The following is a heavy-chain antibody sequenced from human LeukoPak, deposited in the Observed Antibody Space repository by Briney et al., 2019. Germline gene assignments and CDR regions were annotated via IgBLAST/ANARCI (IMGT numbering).Heavy chain of an antibody. CDR2: ITPSGTSA. CDR3: ARGHNELGF. V-gene: IGHV3-48*03. D-gene: IGHD1-1*01. CDR1: GFTFSSYE. Sequence: PGGSLRLCCAASGFTFSSYEMNWVRQAPGSGLEWVSYITPSGTSADYADSVKGRFTISRDNAKNSLYLQMNRLSVEDTAVYFCARGHNELGFWGQGTTVTVSS. J-gene: IGHJ6*02.